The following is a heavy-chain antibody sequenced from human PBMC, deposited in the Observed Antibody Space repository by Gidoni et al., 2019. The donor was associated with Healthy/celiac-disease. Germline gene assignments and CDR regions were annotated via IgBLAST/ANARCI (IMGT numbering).Heavy chain of an antibody. CDR1: GFTFSSYS. V-gene: IGHV3-21*01. CDR3: ARDTGIAAPIPDYYYYMDV. Sequence: EVQLVESGGGLVKPGGSLRLSCAASGFTFSSYSMNWVRQAPGKGLEWVSSISSSSSYIYYADSVKGRFTISRDNAKNSLYLQMNSLRAEDTAVYYCARDTGIAAPIPDYYYYMDVWGKGTTVTVSS. D-gene: IGHD6-6*01. CDR2: ISSSSSYI. J-gene: IGHJ6*03.